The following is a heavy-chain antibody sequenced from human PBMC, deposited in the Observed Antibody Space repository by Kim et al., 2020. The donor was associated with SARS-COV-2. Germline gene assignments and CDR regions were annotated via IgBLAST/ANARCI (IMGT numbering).Heavy chain of an antibody. D-gene: IGHD2-2*01. CDR3: ARSGRDIVVVPAGLRPYYYGMDV. CDR1: GGSISSYY. J-gene: IGHJ6*02. CDR2: IYYSGST. V-gene: IGHV4-59*01. Sequence: SETLSLTCTVSGGSISSYYWSWIRQPPGKGLEWIGYIYYSGSTNYNPSLKSRVTISVDTSKNQFSLKLSSVTAADTAVYYCARSGRDIVVVPAGLRPYYYGMDVWGQGTTVTVSS.